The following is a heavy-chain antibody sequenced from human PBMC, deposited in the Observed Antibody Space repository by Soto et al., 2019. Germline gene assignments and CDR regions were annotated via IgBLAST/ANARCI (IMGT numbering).Heavy chain of an antibody. J-gene: IGHJ4*02. CDR3: TRHLVDY. V-gene: IGHV3-73*02. Sequence: EVQLVESGGGLVQPGGSLKLSCAASGFTFSGSAIQWVRQASGKGLEWFGRIRSKTNNYAKAYAASVQGRFTISRYDSTNTAYLQMNSLKTEDTTVYYRTRHLVDYWGQGTLVTVSS. CDR1: GFTFSGSA. CDR2: IRSKTNNYAK.